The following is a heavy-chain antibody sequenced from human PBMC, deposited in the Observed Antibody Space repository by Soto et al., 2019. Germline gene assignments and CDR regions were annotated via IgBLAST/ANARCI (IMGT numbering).Heavy chain of an antibody. V-gene: IGHV3-74*01. CDR3: ARDTYYYDSSDHFSADAFDI. CDR2: ISNDGSST. CDR1: GFTSSSYW. D-gene: IGHD3-22*01. Sequence: EVQLGESGGGLVQPGGSLRLSCAASGFTSSSYWIHWVRQAPGKGLVWVSRISNDGSSTNYADSVKGRFTISRDNAKNTVYLQMNSLRAEDTAVYYCARDTYYYDSSDHFSADAFDIWGQGTTVTVSS. J-gene: IGHJ3*02.